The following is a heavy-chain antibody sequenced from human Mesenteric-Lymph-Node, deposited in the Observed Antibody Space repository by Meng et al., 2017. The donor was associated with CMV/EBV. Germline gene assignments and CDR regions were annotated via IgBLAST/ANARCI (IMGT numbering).Heavy chain of an antibody. D-gene: IGHD4-17*01. CDR2: IPYTGSNK. Sequence: GGSLRLSCAASGFTFSSYGMHWVRQAPGKGLEWVAFIPYTGSNKYSADSVKGRFNISRDNSKNTLYLQMNSLRAEDTAVYYCAKDRLSMTTVTTSAFDVWGQGTMVTVSS. V-gene: IGHV3-30*02. J-gene: IGHJ3*01. CDR1: GFTFSSYG. CDR3: AKDRLSMTTVTTSAFDV.